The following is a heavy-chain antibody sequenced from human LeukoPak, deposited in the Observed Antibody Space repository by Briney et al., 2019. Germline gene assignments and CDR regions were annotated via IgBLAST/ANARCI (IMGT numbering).Heavy chain of an antibody. CDR1: GFILRSHA. CDR3: VKDNEAGRRPFDR. CDR2: ISDNGGST. J-gene: IGHJ4*02. D-gene: IGHD1-1*01. V-gene: IGHV3-64D*06. Sequence: GGSLRLSCSASGFILRSHAMHWVRQAPGKGLEYVSRISDNGGSTYYADSVKGRFTISRDNSKNTLYLQMSSLRAVDTAVYYCVKDNEAGRRPFDRWGQGTLVTASS.